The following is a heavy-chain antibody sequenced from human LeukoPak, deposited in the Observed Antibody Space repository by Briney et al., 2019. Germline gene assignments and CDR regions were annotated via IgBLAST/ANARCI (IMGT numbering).Heavy chain of an antibody. CDR2: ISYDGSNK. V-gene: IGHV3-30*18. Sequence: GGSLRLSCAASGFTFSSYGMHWVRQAPGKGLEWVAVISYDGSNKYYADSVKGRFTISRDNSKNTLYLQMNSLRAEDTAVYYCAKATYCGGDCYSDKYFQHWGQGTLVTVSS. CDR3: AKATYCGGDCYSDKYFQH. CDR1: GFTFSSYG. J-gene: IGHJ1*01. D-gene: IGHD2-21*01.